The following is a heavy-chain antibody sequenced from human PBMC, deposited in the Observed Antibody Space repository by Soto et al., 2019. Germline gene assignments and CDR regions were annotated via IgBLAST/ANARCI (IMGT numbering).Heavy chain of an antibody. CDR1: GASMTNSS. CDR3: ARVRTSFGLHV. V-gene: IGHV4-59*01. Sequence: QVQLQESGPGLVVPSGTLSLTCTVSGASMTNSSWHWIRQPPGKGLEWVGYVSYSGNTRHNPSLKNRVIISVDSSKNRFYWKLTSMTAADTALYYCARVRTSFGLHVWAQGTKVTVSS. CDR2: VSYSGNT. J-gene: IGHJ6*02. D-gene: IGHD1-7*01.